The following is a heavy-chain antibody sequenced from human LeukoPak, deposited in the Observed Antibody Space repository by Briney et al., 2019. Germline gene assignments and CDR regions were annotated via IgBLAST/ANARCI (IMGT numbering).Heavy chain of an antibody. Sequence: PSETLSLTCTVSGDSISSADYYWTWIRQPPGKGLELVGFIYSSGSTKYNPSLKSRVTISAATSKTQFSLKLSYATAADTAVYYCARMGNPATVTADYWGQGTLVTVSS. V-gene: IGHV4-30-4*08. CDR3: ARMGNPATVTADY. CDR2: IYSSGST. D-gene: IGHD4-17*01. CDR1: GDSISSADYY. J-gene: IGHJ4*02.